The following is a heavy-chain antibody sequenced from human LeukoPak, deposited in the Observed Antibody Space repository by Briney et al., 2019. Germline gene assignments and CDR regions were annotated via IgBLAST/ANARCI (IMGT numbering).Heavy chain of an antibody. Sequence: GGSLRLSCAASEFTFTNYALSWVRQAPGKGLEWVSAISGSGDSPYYADFVKGRFTISRDNSKNTLFLQMTSLRAEDTAVYYMDVWGRGTTVTVSS. CDR1: EFTFTNYA. V-gene: IGHV3-23*01. CDR3: DV. CDR2: ISGSGDSP. J-gene: IGHJ6*04.